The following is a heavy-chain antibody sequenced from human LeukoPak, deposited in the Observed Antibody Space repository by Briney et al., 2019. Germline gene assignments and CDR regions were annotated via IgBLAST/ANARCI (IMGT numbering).Heavy chain of an antibody. CDR3: AKEVGHNGRFDY. Sequence: ASVKVSCTACGYTFADYFMHWVRQTPGQGLEWMGWIDPNSAGTLYSQKFQGRVSMTRDMSINTIYMELSSLRSDDTAVYYCAKEVGHNGRFDYWGQGTLVTVSP. CDR1: GYTFADYF. J-gene: IGHJ4*02. V-gene: IGHV1-2*02. CDR2: IDPNSAGT. D-gene: IGHD1-1*01.